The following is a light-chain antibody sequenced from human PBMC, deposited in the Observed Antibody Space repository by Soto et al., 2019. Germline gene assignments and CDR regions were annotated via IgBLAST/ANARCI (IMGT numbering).Light chain of an antibody. J-gene: IGKJ5*01. CDR1: QSVSRN. CDR2: GAS. V-gene: IGKV3-15*01. CDR3: QQYNKWPPIT. Sequence: EIVMTQSPATLSVSAGETATLSCRASQSVSRNLAWYQHKPGQAPRLLIYGASTRATGIPARFSGSGSGTEFTLTISSLQSEDFAVYYCQQYNKWPPITFGQGTRLEIK.